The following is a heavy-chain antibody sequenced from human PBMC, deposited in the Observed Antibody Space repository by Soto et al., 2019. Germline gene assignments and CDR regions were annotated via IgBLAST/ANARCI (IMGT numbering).Heavy chain of an antibody. CDR1: GYTFTSYA. CDR2: INGGNGDT. CDR3: AKGPLSLYSADFR. V-gene: IGHV1-3*01. J-gene: IGHJ4*02. Sequence: QVPLVQSGAEVKKPGASVRISCRTSGYTFTSYAITWLRHAPGQRLEWMGWINGGNGDTKYSQKFQDRLSITSDTSATTVCLRLSSLTSEDTAIYYCAKGPLSLYSADFRWGQGTLVTVS. D-gene: IGHD1-26*01.